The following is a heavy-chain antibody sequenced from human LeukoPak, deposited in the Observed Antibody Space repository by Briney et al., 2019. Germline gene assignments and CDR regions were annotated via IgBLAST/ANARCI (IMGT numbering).Heavy chain of an antibody. Sequence: GESLKISCKGTGYSFTSYWIGWVGQMPGKGMEWMGVIYPGDSRTRYNPSFQGQVTISVDKSINTAYLQWVSLKASDTGMYYCACRDLSSTWSYPWGQGTLVTVSS. D-gene: IGHD6-13*01. CDR3: ACRDLSSTWSYP. CDR2: IYPGDSRT. J-gene: IGHJ5*02. V-gene: IGHV5-51*01. CDR1: GYSFTSYW.